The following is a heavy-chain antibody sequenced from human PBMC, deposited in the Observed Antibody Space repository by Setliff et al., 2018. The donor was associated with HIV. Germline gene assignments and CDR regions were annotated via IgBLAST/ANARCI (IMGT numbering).Heavy chain of an antibody. D-gene: IGHD1-26*01. J-gene: IGHJ5*01. Sequence: SETLSLTCAVYGGSFSGYYWTWIRQPPGKGLEWIADINHKTNANYNPSLKSRVIISVDTSKNQFSLNLTSVTAAGTGLYFCARAVYGGTYSWFDSWGQGTLVTVTS. CDR1: GGSFSGYY. V-gene: IGHV4-34*01. CDR3: ARAVYGGTYSWFDS. CDR2: INHKTNA.